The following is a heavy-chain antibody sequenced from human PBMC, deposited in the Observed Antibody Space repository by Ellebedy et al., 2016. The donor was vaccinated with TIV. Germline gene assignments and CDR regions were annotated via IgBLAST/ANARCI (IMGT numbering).Heavy chain of an antibody. CDR1: GFTFRSYG. Sequence: GESLKISCEVSGFTFRSYGMHWVRQAPGKGLEWVAVIWYDGSNKYYGDSVKGRFTISRDNSKNTLSLQMNSLRAEDTAVYYCARRIAARPDYYYAMDVWGQGTTVTVAS. V-gene: IGHV3-33*01. J-gene: IGHJ6*02. CDR3: ARRIAARPDYYYAMDV. D-gene: IGHD6-6*01. CDR2: IWYDGSNK.